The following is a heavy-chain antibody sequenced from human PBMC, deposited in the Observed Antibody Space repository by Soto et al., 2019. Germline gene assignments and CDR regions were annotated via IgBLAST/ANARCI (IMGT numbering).Heavy chain of an antibody. Sequence: SETLSLTCTVSGGSISSGDYYWSWIRQPPGKGLEWIGYIHYSGSTYYNPSLKSRVTISVDTSKNQFSLKLSSVTAADTAVYYCARAGISYYYDSSGYFGNWGQGTLVTVSS. V-gene: IGHV4-30-4*01. CDR3: ARAGISYYYDSSGYFGN. CDR1: GGSISSGDYY. D-gene: IGHD3-22*01. J-gene: IGHJ4*02. CDR2: IHYSGST.